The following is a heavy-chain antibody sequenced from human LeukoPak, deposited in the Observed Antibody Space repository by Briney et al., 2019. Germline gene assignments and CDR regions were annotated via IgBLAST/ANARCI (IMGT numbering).Heavy chain of an antibody. J-gene: IGHJ6*03. D-gene: IGHD2-2*02. V-gene: IGHV1-2*02. CDR2: INPNSGGT. CDR3: ARVTRYCSSTSCYTETNYYYYMDV. CDR1: GYTFTGYY. Sequence: ASGKVSCKASGYTFTGYYMHWVRQAPGQGLEWMGWINPNSGGTNYAQKFQGRVTMTRDTSISTAYMELIRLRSDDTAVYYCARVTRYCSSTSCYTETNYYYYMDVWGKGTTVTVSS.